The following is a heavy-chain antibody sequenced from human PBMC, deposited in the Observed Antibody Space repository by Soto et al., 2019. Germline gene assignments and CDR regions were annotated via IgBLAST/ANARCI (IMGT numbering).Heavy chain of an antibody. J-gene: IGHJ6*02. CDR2: IDWDDDK. D-gene: IGHD6-13*01. CDR1: GFSLSTSGMR. CDR3: ARMFSGEQQLVPVSGVNPNYFDMVF. Sequence: PTQTLTLTCTFSGFSLSTSGMRVSWIRQPPGKALEWLARIDWDDDKFYSTSLKTRLTISKDTSKNQVVLTMTNMDPVDTDTYYCARMFSGEQQLVPVSGVNPNYFDMVFWGQGTTV. V-gene: IGHV2-70*04.